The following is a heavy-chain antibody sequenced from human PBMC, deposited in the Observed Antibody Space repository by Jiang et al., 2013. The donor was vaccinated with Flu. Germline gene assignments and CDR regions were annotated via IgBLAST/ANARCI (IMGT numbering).Heavy chain of an antibody. V-gene: IGHV3-23*01. CDR1: GFIFSTYD. D-gene: IGHD6-13*01. CDR2: ISFSGGDT. CDR3: AKLRGSSSWYGGKHYFDS. Sequence: SGGGLVQPGGSLRLSCAASGFIFSTYDMSWVRQGSREGAGWVSTISFSGGDTYYSDSVKGRFVISRDNSKDTLYLQMSSLRAEDAALYYCAKLRGSSSWYGGKHYFDSWGHGTLVTVSS. J-gene: IGHJ4*01.